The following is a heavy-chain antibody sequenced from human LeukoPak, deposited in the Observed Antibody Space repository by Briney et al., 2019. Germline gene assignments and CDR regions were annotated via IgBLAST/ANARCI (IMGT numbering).Heavy chain of an antibody. J-gene: IGHJ4*02. D-gene: IGHD6-13*01. CDR2: INSDGRRT. CDR1: GFTFSSYW. CDR3: AREWAPPGIGRYYFDH. V-gene: IGHV3-74*01. Sequence: GGSLRLSCAASGFTFSSYWMHWVRQAPGKGLVWVSHINSDGRRTDYADSVKGRFTISRDNAKNSLYLQMNSLRAEDTAEYFCAREWAPPGIGRYYFDHWGQGTLVTVSS.